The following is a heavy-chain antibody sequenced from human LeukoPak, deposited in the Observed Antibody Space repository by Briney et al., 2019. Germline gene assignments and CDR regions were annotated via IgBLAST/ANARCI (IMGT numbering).Heavy chain of an antibody. CDR2: ISGDGGTT. D-gene: IGHD3/OR15-3a*01. CDR1: GFSLDDYA. V-gene: IGHV3-43*02. Sequence: GGSLRLSCAASGFSLDDYAMHWVRQVPGKGLQWVSLISGDGGTTYYSDSVKGRFTISRDNSKNALYLQMNSLRIVDTALYYCAKGGLVFGMDVWGQGTTVTVS. CDR3: AKGGLVFGMDV. J-gene: IGHJ6*02.